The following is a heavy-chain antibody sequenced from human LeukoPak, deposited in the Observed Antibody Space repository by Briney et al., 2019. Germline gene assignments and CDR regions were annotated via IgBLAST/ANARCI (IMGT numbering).Heavy chain of an antibody. Sequence: GGSLRLSCAASGFTFSSYGMHWVRQAPGKGLEWVAVISYDGSNKYYADSVKGRFTISRDNSKNTLYLQMNSLRAEDTAVYYCAKDPSRQQLVLFGPFDLWGRGTLVTVSS. CDR2: ISYDGSNK. CDR3: AKDPSRQQLVLFGPFDL. D-gene: IGHD6-13*01. CDR1: GFTFSSYG. J-gene: IGHJ2*01. V-gene: IGHV3-30*18.